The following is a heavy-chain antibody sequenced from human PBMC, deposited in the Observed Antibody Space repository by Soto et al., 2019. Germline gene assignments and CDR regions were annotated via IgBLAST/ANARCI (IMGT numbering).Heavy chain of an antibody. Sequence: NPSETLSLTCTVSGGSISSYYWGWIRQPPGKGLEWIGFIYYSGSTNYNPSLKSRVTISVDTSKNQFSLKLSSVTAADTAVYYCARVATGDFWSGYFSSDYYYYYYMDVWGKGTTVTVSS. CDR1: GGSISSYY. CDR3: ARVATGDFWSGYFSSDYYYYYYMDV. V-gene: IGHV4-59*01. D-gene: IGHD3-3*01. J-gene: IGHJ6*03. CDR2: IYYSGST.